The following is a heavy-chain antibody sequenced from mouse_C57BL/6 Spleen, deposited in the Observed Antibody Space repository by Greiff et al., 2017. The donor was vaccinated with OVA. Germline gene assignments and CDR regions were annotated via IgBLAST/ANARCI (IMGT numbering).Heavy chain of an antibody. V-gene: IGHV1-64*01. CDR2: IHPNSGST. CDR1: GYTFTSYW. Sequence: QVQLQQPGAELVKPGASVKLSCKASGYTFTSYWMHWVKQRPGQGLEWIGMIHPNSGSTNYNEKFKSKATLTVDKSSSIAYMQLSSLTSEDSAVYYCARWYYGSSYVYYFDYWGQGTTLTVAS. CDR3: ARWYYGSSYVYYFDY. J-gene: IGHJ2*01. D-gene: IGHD1-1*01.